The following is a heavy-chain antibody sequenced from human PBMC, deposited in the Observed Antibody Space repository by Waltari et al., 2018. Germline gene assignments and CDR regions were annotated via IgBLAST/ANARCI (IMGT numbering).Heavy chain of an antibody. J-gene: IGHJ2*01. CDR1: GGSISSYY. Sequence: QVQLQESGPGLVKPSETLSLTCTVSGGSISSYYWSWIRQPPGKGLEWIGYIYYSGSTNYTPSLKSRVTISVDTSKNQFSLKLSSVTAADTAVYYCARDNRPGYSSGWLEGYFDLWGRGTLVTVSS. V-gene: IGHV4-59*01. CDR3: ARDNRPGYSSGWLEGYFDL. CDR2: IYYSGST. D-gene: IGHD6-19*01.